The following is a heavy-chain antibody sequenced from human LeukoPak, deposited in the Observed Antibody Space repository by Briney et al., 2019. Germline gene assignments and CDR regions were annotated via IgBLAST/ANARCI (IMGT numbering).Heavy chain of an antibody. CDR2: IYYSGST. CDR1: GGSISSSSYY. CDR3: ARNNTLMMYPRGGEDKGFDY. V-gene: IGHV4-39*01. J-gene: IGHJ4*02. D-gene: IGHD2-8*01. Sequence: SETLSLTCTVSGGSISSSSYYWAWIRQPPVKRLESIGIIYYSGSTHYNPSLKSRVTISVDTSKNEFSLKLASVTAADTAVYYCARNNTLMMYPRGGEDKGFDYWGQGTLVTVSS.